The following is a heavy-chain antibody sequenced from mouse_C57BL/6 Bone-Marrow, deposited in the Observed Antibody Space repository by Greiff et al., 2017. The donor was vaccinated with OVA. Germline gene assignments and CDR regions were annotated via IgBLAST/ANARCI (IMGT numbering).Heavy chain of an antibody. D-gene: IGHD2-4*01. CDR1: GYTFTSYG. J-gene: IGHJ3*01. CDR3: ARSREIYYDYDGAFAY. CDR2: IYPRSGNT. V-gene: IGHV1-81*01. Sequence: QVQLKESGAELARPGASVKLSCKASGYTFTSYGISWVKQRTGQGLEWIGEIYPRSGNTYYNEKFKGKATLTADKSSSTAYMELRSLTSEDSAVYCCARSREIYYDYDGAFAYWGQGTLVTVSA.